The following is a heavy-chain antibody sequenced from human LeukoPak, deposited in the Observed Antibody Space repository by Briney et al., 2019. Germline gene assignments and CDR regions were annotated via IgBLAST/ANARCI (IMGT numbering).Heavy chain of an antibody. Sequence: GASVKVSCKASGYTFTSYDINWVRPATGQGLEWMGWMNPNSGNTGYAQKFQGRVTMTRNTSISTAYMELSSLRSEDTAVYYCARGFGHYGDDEGNFDYWGQGTLVTVSS. CDR2: MNPNSGNT. V-gene: IGHV1-8*01. CDR3: ARGFGHYGDDEGNFDY. J-gene: IGHJ4*02. CDR1: GYTFTSYD. D-gene: IGHD4-17*01.